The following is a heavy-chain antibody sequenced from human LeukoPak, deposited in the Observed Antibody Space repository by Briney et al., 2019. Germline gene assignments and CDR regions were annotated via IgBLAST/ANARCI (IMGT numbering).Heavy chain of an antibody. J-gene: IGHJ4*02. CDR1: GYTFTSYD. CDR2: MNPNSGNT. D-gene: IGHD6-19*01. Sequence: RASVKVSCKASGYTFTSYDINWVRQATGQGLEWMGWMNPNSGNTGYAQKFQGRVTITTTTSISTAYMELSSLRSEDTAVYYCARDLKMGYSSGRYSWGTGSSNDYWGQGTLVTVSS. V-gene: IGHV1-8*03. CDR3: ARDLKMGYSSGRYSWGTGSSNDY.